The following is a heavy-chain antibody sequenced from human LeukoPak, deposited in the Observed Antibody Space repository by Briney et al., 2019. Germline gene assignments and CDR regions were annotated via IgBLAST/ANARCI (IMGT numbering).Heavy chain of an antibody. V-gene: IGHV4-34*01. J-gene: IGHJ6*02. D-gene: IGHD1-26*01. CDR2: INHRGST. CDR1: GGSFSGYY. Sequence: ASETLSLTCAVYGGSFSGYYWSWIRQPPGKGLEWIGVINHRGSTNYNPSLKSRVTISVDTSKNQISLKLSSVTAADTAVYYCARGLVVGRYYYYGMDVWGQGTTVTVSS. CDR3: ARGLVVGRYYYYGMDV.